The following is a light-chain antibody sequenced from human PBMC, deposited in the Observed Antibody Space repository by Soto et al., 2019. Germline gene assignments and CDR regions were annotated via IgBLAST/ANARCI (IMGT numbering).Light chain of an antibody. CDR2: DTS. CDR1: QTVSRH. J-gene: IGKJ3*01. Sequence: EIVLTQSPATLSLSPGERATLSCRASQTVSRHLAWYQQKPGQAPRPLIYDTSNRATGIPARFSGSGSGTDFTLTISGLETEDFAVYYCQQRGNWPPGFTFGPGTTVDMK. V-gene: IGKV3-11*01. CDR3: QQRGNWPPGFT.